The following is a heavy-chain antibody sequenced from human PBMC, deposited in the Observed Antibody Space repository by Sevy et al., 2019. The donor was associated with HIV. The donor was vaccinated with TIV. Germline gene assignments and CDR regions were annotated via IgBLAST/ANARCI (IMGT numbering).Heavy chain of an antibody. V-gene: IGHV1-18*01. CDR2: ISAYNGNT. CDR3: ARRSGYYDSSGYSFDY. J-gene: IGHJ4*02. D-gene: IGHD3-22*01. Sequence: ASVKVSCKASGYTFTSHGISWVRQAPGQGLEWMGWISAYNGNTNYAQKLQGRVTMTTDTSTSTAYMELRSLRSDDTAVYYCARRSGYYDSSGYSFDYWGQGTLVTVSS. CDR1: GYTFTSHG.